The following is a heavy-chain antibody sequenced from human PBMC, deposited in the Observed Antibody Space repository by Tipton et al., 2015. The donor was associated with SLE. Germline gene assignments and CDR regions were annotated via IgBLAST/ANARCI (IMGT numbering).Heavy chain of an antibody. Sequence: LSLTCAVYGGSFSGYYWSWIRQPPGKGLEWIGEINHSGSTNYNPSLKSRVTISVDTSKNQFSLELSSVTAADTAVYYCARVMGTRELLHGAFDIWGQGTMVTVSS. V-gene: IGHV4-34*01. CDR3: ARVMGTRELLHGAFDI. D-gene: IGHD1-26*01. J-gene: IGHJ3*02. CDR1: GGSFSGYY. CDR2: INHSGST.